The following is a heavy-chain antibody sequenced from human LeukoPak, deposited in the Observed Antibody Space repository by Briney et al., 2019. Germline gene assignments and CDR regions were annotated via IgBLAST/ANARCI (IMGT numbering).Heavy chain of an antibody. CDR2: IYYSGST. Sequence: PSETLSLTCTVSNGSISSSIYYWSWIRHPPGKGLEWIGYIYYSGSTNYNPSLKSRVTISVDTSKNQFSLKLSSVTAADTAVYYCARDRVRGGGGAFDIWGQGTMVTVSS. J-gene: IGHJ3*02. V-gene: IGHV4-61*01. CDR3: ARDRVRGGGGAFDI. CDR1: NGSISSSIYY. D-gene: IGHD3-10*01.